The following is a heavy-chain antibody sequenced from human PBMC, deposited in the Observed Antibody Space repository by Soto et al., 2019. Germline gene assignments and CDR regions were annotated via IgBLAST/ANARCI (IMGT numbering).Heavy chain of an antibody. CDR1: GFTFSIFG. Sequence: QVQLVESGGGVVQPGRSLRPSCAASGFTFSIFGMHWVRQAPGKGLEWAAIIWYDGSNAYYADSVRGRFTISRDNSKNTVYLQMNSLRAEDTAVYYCARDKGSSTVVSGISQEGYFDSWGQGTLVTVSS. CDR2: IWYDGSNA. V-gene: IGHV3-33*01. CDR3: ARDKGSSTVVSGISQEGYFDS. J-gene: IGHJ4*02. D-gene: IGHD6-19*01.